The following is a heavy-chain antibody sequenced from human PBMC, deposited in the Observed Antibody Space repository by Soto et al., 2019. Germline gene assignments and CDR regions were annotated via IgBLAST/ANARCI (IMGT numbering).Heavy chain of an antibody. Sequence: SQTLSLTCAISGDSVSGNSAAWNWIRQSPSRGLEWLGRTYYRSRWYNDYAVSVKSRITINPDTSKNQFSLQLNSVTPEDTAVYYCARGRGWGPRPVNYYYYGMDVWGQGTTVTVSS. J-gene: IGHJ6*02. D-gene: IGHD6-19*01. CDR3: ARGRGWGPRPVNYYYYGMDV. CDR1: GDSVSGNSAA. V-gene: IGHV6-1*01. CDR2: TYYRSRWYN.